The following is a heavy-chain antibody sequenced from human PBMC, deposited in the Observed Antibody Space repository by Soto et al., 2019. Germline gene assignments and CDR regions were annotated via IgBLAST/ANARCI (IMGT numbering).Heavy chain of an antibody. Sequence: GSLRLSCAASGFTFSDYYMSWIRQAPGKGLEWVSYISSSGSTIYYADSVKGRFTISRDNAKNSLYLQMNSLRAEDTAVYYCARVRVSRRQGYYYGMDVWGQGTTVTVSS. V-gene: IGHV3-11*01. D-gene: IGHD2-8*01. J-gene: IGHJ6*02. CDR3: ARVRVSRRQGYYYGMDV. CDR2: ISSSGSTI. CDR1: GFTFSDYY.